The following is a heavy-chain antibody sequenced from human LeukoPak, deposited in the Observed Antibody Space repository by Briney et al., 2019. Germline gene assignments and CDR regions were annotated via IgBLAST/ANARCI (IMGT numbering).Heavy chain of an antibody. CDR2: IYYSGSS. J-gene: IGHJ4*02. Sequence: PSGTLSLTCTVSGGSITSYYWSWIRQPPGKVLEWIGYIYYSGSSNYNPSLKSRVTTSVDTSKNQFSLKLSSVTAADTAVYYFFRPETAYEILTGYASTYYFDYWGQGTLVTVSS. CDR3: FRPETAYEILTGYASTYYFDY. V-gene: IGHV4-59*01. CDR1: GGSITSYY. D-gene: IGHD3-9*01.